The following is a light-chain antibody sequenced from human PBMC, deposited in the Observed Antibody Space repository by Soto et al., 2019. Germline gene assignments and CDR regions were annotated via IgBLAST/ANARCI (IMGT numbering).Light chain of an antibody. CDR1: QTVASN. Sequence: EIVMTQSPASLSVSPGDGATLSCRASQTVASNVAWYQQKPGQGPRLLIHGASTRAAGVPARFSGSGSGTDFTLTISRLQSEGFAVYYCQQYHNWPPQYTFGQGTKLQIK. CDR2: GAS. V-gene: IGKV3-15*01. J-gene: IGKJ2*01. CDR3: QQYHNWPPQYT.